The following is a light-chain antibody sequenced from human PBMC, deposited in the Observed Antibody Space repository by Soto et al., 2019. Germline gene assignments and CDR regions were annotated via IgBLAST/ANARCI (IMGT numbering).Light chain of an antibody. J-gene: IGKJ2*01. Sequence: EIVMTQSPATLSVSPGERATLSCRASQSVSSYLAWYQHKPGQAPRLLIYGASTRATGIPARFSGSGSGTEFTLTISSLQSEDFAVYYCQQYNNWPPKYTFGQWTKLEIK. V-gene: IGKV3-15*01. CDR3: QQYNNWPPKYT. CDR1: QSVSSY. CDR2: GAS.